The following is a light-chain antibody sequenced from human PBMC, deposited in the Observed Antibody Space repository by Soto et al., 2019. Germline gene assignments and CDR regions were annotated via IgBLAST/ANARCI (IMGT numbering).Light chain of an antibody. CDR2: GAS. CDR1: QSVSSSY. Sequence: EIVLTQSPGTLALSPGERATLSCRASQSVSSSYLAWYQQKPGQAPRLLIYGASSRATGIPDMFSGIGSGTDFTITISRLEPEDFAVYYCQQYGSSYTFGQGTKLEIK. J-gene: IGKJ2*01. V-gene: IGKV3-20*01. CDR3: QQYGSSYT.